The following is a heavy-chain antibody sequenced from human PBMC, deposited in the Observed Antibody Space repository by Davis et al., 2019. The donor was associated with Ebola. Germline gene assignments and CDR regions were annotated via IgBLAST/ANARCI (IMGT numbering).Heavy chain of an antibody. CDR2: INAGNGNT. CDR1: GYTFTSYA. J-gene: IGHJ4*02. V-gene: IGHV1-3*01. Sequence: AASVKVSCKASGYTFTSYAMHWVRQAPGQRLEWMGWINAGNGNTKYSQKFQGRVTMTTDTSTSTAYMELRSLRSDDTAVYYCARDGLWFGELLTNSYFDYWGQGTLVTVSS. CDR3: ARDGLWFGELLTNSYFDY. D-gene: IGHD3-10*01.